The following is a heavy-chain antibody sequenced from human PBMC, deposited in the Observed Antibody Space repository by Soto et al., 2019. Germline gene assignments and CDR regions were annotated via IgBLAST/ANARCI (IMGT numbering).Heavy chain of an antibody. CDR2: MSYDGTNK. CDR3: ARDPSPYTSGWYGIDF. CDR1: GFMFSAYA. D-gene: IGHD6-19*01. J-gene: IGHJ4*01. Sequence: GGSLRLSCTASGFMFSAYAMLWVRQAPGKGLEWVAAMSYDGTNKYYADSLKGRFTISRDNSKNTLFLQMSSLTADDSAAYYCARDPSPYTSGWYGIDFWGLGTLVTVSS. V-gene: IGHV3-30-3*01.